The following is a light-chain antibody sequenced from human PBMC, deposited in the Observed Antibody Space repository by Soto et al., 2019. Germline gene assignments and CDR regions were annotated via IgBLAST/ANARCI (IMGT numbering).Light chain of an antibody. CDR3: SSYTSSSTYV. CDR1: SSDVGGYNY. Sequence: QSVLTQPASVSGSPGQSITFSCTGTSSDVGGYNYVSWYQQHPGKAPKLMIYDVSNRPSGVSNRFFGSKSGNTASLTISGLQAEDEADYYCSSYTSSSTYVFGTGTKVTVL. V-gene: IGLV2-14*01. J-gene: IGLJ1*01. CDR2: DVS.